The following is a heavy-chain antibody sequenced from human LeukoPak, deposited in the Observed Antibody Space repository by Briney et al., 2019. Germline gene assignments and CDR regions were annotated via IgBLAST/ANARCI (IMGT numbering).Heavy chain of an antibody. CDR1: GGSFSGYY. V-gene: IGHV4-34*01. CDR2: INHSGST. Sequence: SETLSLTCAVYGGSFSGYYWSWIRQPPGKGLEWIGEINHSGSTNYNPSLKSRVTISVDTSKNQFSLKLSSVTAADTAVYYCARARGYSSGWDPYYFDYWGQGTLVTVSS. CDR3: ARARGYSSGWDPYYFDY. J-gene: IGHJ4*02. D-gene: IGHD6-19*01.